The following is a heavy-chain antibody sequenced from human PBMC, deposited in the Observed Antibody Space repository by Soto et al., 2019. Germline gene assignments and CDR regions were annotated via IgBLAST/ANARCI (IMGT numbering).Heavy chain of an antibody. J-gene: IGHJ4*02. CDR3: ANHYGDAGGYFDY. CDR1: GFTFSSYG. Sequence: QVQLVESGGGVVQPGRSLRLSCAASGFTFSSYGMHWVRQAPGKGLEWVAVISYDGSNKYYADSVKGRFTISRDKSKNTLYLQMNSLRAEDTAVYYCANHYGDAGGYFDYWGQGTLVTVSS. V-gene: IGHV3-30*18. CDR2: ISYDGSNK. D-gene: IGHD4-17*01.